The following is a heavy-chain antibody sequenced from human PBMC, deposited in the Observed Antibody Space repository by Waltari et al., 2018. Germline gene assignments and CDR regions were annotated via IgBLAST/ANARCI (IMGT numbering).Heavy chain of an antibody. V-gene: IGHV4-4*07. D-gene: IGHD2-21*01. Sequence: QVQLQESGPGLVRPSETLSLICNVTGAYITNYLWTWIRQPAGKGLEWIGRLYISGSSNYNSSLKSRVTMSLDASKNQFSLKLISVTAADTALYYCARELPGLGYFDAWGQGILVTVSS. J-gene: IGHJ4*02. CDR2: LYISGSS. CDR1: GAYITNYL. CDR3: ARELPGLGYFDA.